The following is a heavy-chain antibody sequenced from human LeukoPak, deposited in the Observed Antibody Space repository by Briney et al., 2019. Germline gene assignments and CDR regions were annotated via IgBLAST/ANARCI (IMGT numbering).Heavy chain of an antibody. V-gene: IGHV1-2*02. CDR2: INPNSGGT. Sequence: GASVKVSCKASGYTFTGYYMHWVRQAPGQGLEWMGWINPNSGGTNYAQKLQGRVTMTRDTSISTAYMELSRLRSDDTAVYYYARDYGIAAVEESSGFDYWGQGTLVTVSS. CDR1: GYTFTGYY. J-gene: IGHJ4*02. D-gene: IGHD6-13*01. CDR3: ARDYGIAAVEESSGFDY.